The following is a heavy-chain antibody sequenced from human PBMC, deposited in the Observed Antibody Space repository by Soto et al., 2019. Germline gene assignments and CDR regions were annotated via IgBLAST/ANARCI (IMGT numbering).Heavy chain of an antibody. D-gene: IGHD2-2*01. J-gene: IGHJ5*02. CDR2: IFSGGTT. CDR1: GFTVSGIY. Sequence: EVQLVESGGGLVQPGGSLRLSCAASGFTVSGIYMSWVRQAPGKGLEWVSVIFSGGTTYYADSVKGRFTISRDNSKNTLYLDKNNLRAEDTAVYYCASVFYSIVVVPAAKWFDPWGEGTLVTVSS. CDR3: ASVFYSIVVVPAAKWFDP. V-gene: IGHV3-66*01.